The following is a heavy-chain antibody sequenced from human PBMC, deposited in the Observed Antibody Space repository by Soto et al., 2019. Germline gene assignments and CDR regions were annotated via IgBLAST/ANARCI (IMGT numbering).Heavy chain of an antibody. J-gene: IGHJ6*03. CDR1: GYTFTSYA. Sequence: ASVKVSCKASGYTFTSYAMHWVRQAPGQRLEWMGWINAGNGNTKYSQKFQGRVTITRDTSASTAYMELSSLRSEDTAVYYCARERGYDILTSYYYYYYMDVWGKGTTVTVSS. D-gene: IGHD3-9*01. V-gene: IGHV1-3*01. CDR2: INAGNGNT. CDR3: ARERGYDILTSYYYYYYMDV.